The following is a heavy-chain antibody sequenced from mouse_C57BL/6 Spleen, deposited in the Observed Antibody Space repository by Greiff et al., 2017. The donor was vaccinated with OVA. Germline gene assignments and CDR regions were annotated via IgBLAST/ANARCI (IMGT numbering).Heavy chain of an antibody. Sequence: QVQLQQSGAELVRPGASVTLSCKASGYTFTDYEMHWVKQTPVHGLEWIGAIDPETGGTAYNQKVKGKAILTADKSSSTAYMELRSLTSEDSAVYYCTREFITTVEGYFDDWGQGTTLTVSS. CDR2: IDPETGGT. V-gene: IGHV1-15*01. CDR3: TREFITTVEGYFDD. J-gene: IGHJ2*01. D-gene: IGHD1-1*01. CDR1: GYTFTDYE.